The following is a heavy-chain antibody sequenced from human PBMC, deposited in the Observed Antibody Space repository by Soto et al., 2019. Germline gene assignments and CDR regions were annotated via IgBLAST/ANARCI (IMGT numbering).Heavy chain of an antibody. Sequence: PGGSLRLSCAASGFTFDDYAMHWVRQAPGKGLEWVSGISWNSGSIGYADSVKGRFTISRDNAKNSLYLQMNSLRAEDTALYYCAKDSNDSCYDFLYYYYYLDVRGKGTTVTVSS. CDR3: AKDSNDSCYDFLYYYYYLDV. CDR2: ISWNSGSI. D-gene: IGHD5-12*01. CDR1: GFTFDDYA. V-gene: IGHV3-9*01. J-gene: IGHJ6*03.